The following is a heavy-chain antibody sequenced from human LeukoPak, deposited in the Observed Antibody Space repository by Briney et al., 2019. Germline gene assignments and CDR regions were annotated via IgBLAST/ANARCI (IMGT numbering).Heavy chain of an antibody. CDR2: INHSGST. D-gene: IGHD5-12*01. V-gene: IGHV4-34*01. CDR3: ARGKWLRSAFDY. Sequence: SETLSLTCAVYGVSFSGYYRSWIRQPPGKGLEWIGEINHSGSTNYNPSLKSRVTTSVDTSKNQFSLKLSSATAADTAVYYCARGKWLRSAFDYWGQGTLVTVSS. J-gene: IGHJ4*02. CDR1: GVSFSGYY.